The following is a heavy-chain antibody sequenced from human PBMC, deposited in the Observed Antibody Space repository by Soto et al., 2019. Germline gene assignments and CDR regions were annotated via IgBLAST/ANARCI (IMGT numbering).Heavy chain of an antibody. CDR1: GFTFSSYS. J-gene: IGHJ4*02. Sequence: GGSLRLSCAASGFTFSSYSMNWVRQAPGKGLEWVSSISSSSSYIYYADSVKGRFTISRDNAKNSLYLQMKSLRAEDTAVYYCARSGGYCSSTSCYPYYFDYWGQGTLVTVSS. CDR2: ISSSSSYI. CDR3: ARSGGYCSSTSCYPYYFDY. V-gene: IGHV3-21*01. D-gene: IGHD2-2*01.